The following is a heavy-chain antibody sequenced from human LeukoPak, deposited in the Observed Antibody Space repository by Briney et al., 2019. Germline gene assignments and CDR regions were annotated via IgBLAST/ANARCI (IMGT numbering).Heavy chain of an antibody. V-gene: IGHV3-23*01. CDR2: ITGSGGST. CDR1: GFTFSSYP. D-gene: IGHD2/OR15-2a*01. Sequence: PGGSLRLSCAVSGFTFSSYPMTWVRQAPGQGLEWFSTITGSGGSTYYADSVKGRLTISRDNSKNTLYLHLNTLRVEDTAVYYCARAASMWGFFDYWGQGTLVTVSS. CDR3: ARAASMWGFFDY. J-gene: IGHJ4*02.